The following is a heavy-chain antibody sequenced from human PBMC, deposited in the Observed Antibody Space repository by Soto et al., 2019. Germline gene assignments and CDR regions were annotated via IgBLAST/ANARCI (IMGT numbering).Heavy chain of an antibody. D-gene: IGHD2-2*02. CDR3: AKTYCNSATCYSGIFDS. Sequence: SVKVSCKASGYSFANYDINWVRQATGQGLEWMGWMNPDSGNTGYAQKFQGRVTMTRDTSSSTAYMELSSLRSDDTAVYFCAKTYCNSATCYSGIFDSWGQGTLVTV. J-gene: IGHJ4*02. V-gene: IGHV1-8*01. CDR1: GYSFANYD. CDR2: MNPDSGNT.